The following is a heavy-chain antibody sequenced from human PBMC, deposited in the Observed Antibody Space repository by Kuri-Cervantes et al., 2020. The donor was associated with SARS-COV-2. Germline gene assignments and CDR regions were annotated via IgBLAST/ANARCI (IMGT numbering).Heavy chain of an antibody. J-gene: IGHJ4*02. CDR1: GFTFSGHS. CDR3: AREEGGELGEAFDY. Sequence: LSLTCAASGFTFSGHSMNWIRQAPGKGLEWVASIDSSSYYIYHADSVKGRLTISRDNAKTSLYLQMNSLKPEDTAVYYCAREEGGELGEAFDYWGQGALVTVSS. CDR2: IDSSSYYI. V-gene: IGHV3-21*01. D-gene: IGHD7-27*01.